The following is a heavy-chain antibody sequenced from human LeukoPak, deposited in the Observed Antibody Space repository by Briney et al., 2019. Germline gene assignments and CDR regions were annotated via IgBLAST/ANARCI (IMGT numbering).Heavy chain of an antibody. V-gene: IGHV3-30*04. D-gene: IGHD3-3*01. Sequence: GGSLRLSCAASTFTFSSYAMHWVRQAPGKGLEWVTVISSDGSNKYYADSVKGRFTISRDNSKNTLDLQMNSLRAEDTAVYYCGRGPSARFFGVAKGAFDIWGQGTMVTVSS. CDR3: GRGPSARFFGVAKGAFDI. J-gene: IGHJ3*02. CDR2: ISSDGSNK. CDR1: TFTFSSYA.